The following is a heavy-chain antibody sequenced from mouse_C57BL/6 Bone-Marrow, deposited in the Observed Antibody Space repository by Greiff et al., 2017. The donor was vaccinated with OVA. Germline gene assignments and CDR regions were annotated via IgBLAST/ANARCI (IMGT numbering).Heavy chain of an antibody. D-gene: IGHD2-5*01. J-gene: IGHJ3*01. CDR3: ARKRSNYEWAWFAY. CDR2: IYPGDGDT. CDR1: GYAFSSSW. V-gene: IGHV1-82*01. Sequence: QVQLQQSGPELVKPGASVKISCKASGYAFSSSWMNWVKQRPGKGLEWIGRIYPGDGDTNYNGKFKGKATLTADKSSSTAYMQLSSLTSEDSAVYFCARKRSNYEWAWFAYWGQGTLVTVSA.